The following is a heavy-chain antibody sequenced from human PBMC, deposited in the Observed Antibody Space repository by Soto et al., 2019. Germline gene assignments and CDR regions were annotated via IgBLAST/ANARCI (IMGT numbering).Heavy chain of an antibody. J-gene: IGHJ6*02. CDR2: IYPGDSDT. CDR3: ARTRSFTLGFYYDGMDV. Sequence: PXDSLKISCQGSGYSFASYWSGLVRQMPGKDLEWMGIIYPGDSDTRYSPSFQGQVTISADKSLRTAYLQWTSLKASDTALYYCARTRSFTLGFYYDGMDVWGQGTTVTVSS. CDR1: GYSFASYW. V-gene: IGHV5-51*01. D-gene: IGHD6-6*01.